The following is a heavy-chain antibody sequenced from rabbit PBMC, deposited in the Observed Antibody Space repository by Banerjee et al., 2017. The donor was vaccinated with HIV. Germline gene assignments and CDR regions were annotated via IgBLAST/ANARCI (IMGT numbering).Heavy chain of an antibody. J-gene: IGHJ4*01. CDR3: ARRLNDDYDNLNL. D-gene: IGHD2-1*01. CDR2: IGTGSSGST. V-gene: IGHV1S40*01. Sequence: QSLEESGGDLVKPGASLTLTCTASGFDFSSNEMCWFRQAPGKGLEWIGYIGTGSSGSTYYASWAKGRFTISKTSSTTVTLQMTSLTAADTATYFCARRLNDDYDNLNLWGPGTLVTVS. CDR1: GFDFSSNE.